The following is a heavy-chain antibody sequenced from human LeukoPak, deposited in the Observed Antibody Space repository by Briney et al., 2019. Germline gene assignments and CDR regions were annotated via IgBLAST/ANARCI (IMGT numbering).Heavy chain of an antibody. CDR3: ARVLRFLEWQGGFDY. Sequence: GGSLRLSCAASGFTFSSYSMNWVRQAPGKGLEWVSSISSSSSYIYYADSVKGRFTISRDNAKNSLYLQMNSLRAEDTAVYYCARVLRFLEWQGGFDYWGQGTLVTVSS. CDR2: ISSSSSYI. D-gene: IGHD3-3*01. V-gene: IGHV3-21*01. CDR1: GFTFSSYS. J-gene: IGHJ4*02.